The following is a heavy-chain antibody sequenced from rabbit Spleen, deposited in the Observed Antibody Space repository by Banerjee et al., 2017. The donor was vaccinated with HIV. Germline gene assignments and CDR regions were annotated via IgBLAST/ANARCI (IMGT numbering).Heavy chain of an antibody. J-gene: IGHJ6*01. Sequence: QEQLVESGGGLVKPEGSLKLTCIASGVSFSGDSYMCWVRQAPGKGLEWVVCIDTGSSGFTYFATWAKGRFTCSKTSSTTVTLQMTRLTAADTATYFCARDTSSSFSSYGMDLWGQGTLVTVS. V-gene: IGHV1S45*01. D-gene: IGHD1-1*01. CDR1: GVSFSGDSY. CDR2: IDTGSSGFT. CDR3: ARDTSSSFSSYGMDL.